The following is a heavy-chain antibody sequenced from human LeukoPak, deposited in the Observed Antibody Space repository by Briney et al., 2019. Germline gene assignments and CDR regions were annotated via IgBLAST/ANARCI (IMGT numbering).Heavy chain of an antibody. Sequence: PGGSLRLSCAASGFTFSNYAMSWVRQAPGKGLEWVSSITGGGTRAYYADSVKGRFTISRDNSGYTLHLQMNSLRAEDTAVYDCASRSSIVAATVLFDYWGQGTLVTVSS. CDR3: ASRSSIVAATVLFDY. CDR1: GFTFSNYA. J-gene: IGHJ4*02. D-gene: IGHD1-26*01. CDR2: ITGGGTRA. V-gene: IGHV3-23*01.